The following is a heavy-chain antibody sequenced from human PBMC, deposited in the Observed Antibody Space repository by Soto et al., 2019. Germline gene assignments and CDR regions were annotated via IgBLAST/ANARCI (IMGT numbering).Heavy chain of an antibody. V-gene: IGHV3-7*04. D-gene: IGHD3-9*01. CDR3: ARGRYFDWLTVYYGMDV. J-gene: IGHJ6*02. CDR2: IKQDGSEK. Sequence: GGSLRLSCAASGFTFSSYWMSWVRQAPGKGLEWVANIKQDGSEKYYVDSVKGRFTISRDNAKNSLYLQMNSLRAEDTAVYYCARGRYFDWLTVYYGMDVWGQGTTVTVSS. CDR1: GFTFSSYW.